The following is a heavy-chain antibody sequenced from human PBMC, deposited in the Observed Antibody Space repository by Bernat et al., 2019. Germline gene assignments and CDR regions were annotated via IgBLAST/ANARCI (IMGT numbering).Heavy chain of an antibody. Sequence: QVQLVESGGGVVQPGRSLRLSCAASGFTFSSYGMHWVRQAPGKGLEWVAVIWYDGSNKYYADSVKSRFPISRDNSKNTLYLQMNSLEAEDTAVYYCARPRGGDYDEAGFAEYFQHWGQGTLVTVSS. J-gene: IGHJ1*01. CDR3: ARPRGGDYDEAGFAEYFQH. CDR2: IWYDGSNK. V-gene: IGHV3-33*01. D-gene: IGHD4-17*01. CDR1: GFTFSSYG.